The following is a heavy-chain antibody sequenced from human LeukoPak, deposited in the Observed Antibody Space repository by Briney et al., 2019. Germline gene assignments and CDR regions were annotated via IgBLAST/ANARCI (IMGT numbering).Heavy chain of an antibody. J-gene: IGHJ4*02. CDR3: ARRHIVATIPWDY. CDR1: GYTFTGYY. V-gene: IGHV1-2*06. D-gene: IGHD5-12*01. CDR2: INPNSGGT. Sequence: ASVKVSCKASGYTFTGYYMHWVRQAPGQGLEWMGRINPNSGGTNYAQKFQGRVTMTRDTSISTAYMELSSLKASDTAMYYCARRHIVATIPWDYWGQGTLVTVSS.